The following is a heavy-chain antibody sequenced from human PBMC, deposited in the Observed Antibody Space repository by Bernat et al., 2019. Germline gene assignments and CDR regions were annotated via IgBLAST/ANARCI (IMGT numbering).Heavy chain of an antibody. Sequence: QLQLQESGPGLVKPSETLSPTCTVSGGSIRSSRYYWGWIRQPPGKGLEWIGSIYYSGSTYYNPSIKSRVTISVDTSKNQFSLKLSSVTAADTAVNYCGGLRGAGLVATLFDYWGQGTLVTVSS. J-gene: IGHJ4*02. V-gene: IGHV4-39*01. D-gene: IGHD5-12*01. CDR1: GGSIRSSRYY. CDR3: GGLRGAGLVATLFDY. CDR2: IYYSGST.